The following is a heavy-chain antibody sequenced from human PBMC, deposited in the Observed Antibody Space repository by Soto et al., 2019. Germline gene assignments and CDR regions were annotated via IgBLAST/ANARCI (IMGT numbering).Heavy chain of an antibody. D-gene: IGHD3-22*01. Sequence: GSLRLSCAASGFTFINYWMSCFLQAPGKGLEWVANIKQDGSEKFSVDSVKGRFTISRDNAENSLYPQMNSLRAEDTAVYYCAREASGYYYFDYWGQGTLVTVSS. V-gene: IGHV3-7*01. J-gene: IGHJ4*02. CDR2: IKQDGSEK. CDR3: AREASGYYYFDY. CDR1: GFTFINYW.